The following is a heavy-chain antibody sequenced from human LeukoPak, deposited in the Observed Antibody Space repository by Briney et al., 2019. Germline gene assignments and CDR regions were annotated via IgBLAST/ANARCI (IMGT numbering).Heavy chain of an antibody. CDR1: GFTFSSYW. Sequence: PGGSLRLSCAASGFTFSSYWMSWVRQAPGKGLEWVANIKQDGGEKYYVDSVKGRFTISRDNAKNSLYLQMNSLRAEDTAVYYCARVRGYGSGSYYTAYYYYYYMDVWGKGTTVTVSS. D-gene: IGHD3-10*01. CDR2: IKQDGGEK. V-gene: IGHV3-7*01. J-gene: IGHJ6*03. CDR3: ARVRGYGSGSYYTAYYYYYYMDV.